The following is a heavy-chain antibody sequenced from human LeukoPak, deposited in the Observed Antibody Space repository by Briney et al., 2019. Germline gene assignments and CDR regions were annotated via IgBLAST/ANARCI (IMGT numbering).Heavy chain of an antibody. V-gene: IGHV1-2*02. Sequence: ASVKVSCKASGYTFTGYYMHWVRQAPGQGLEWMGWINPNSGGTNYAQKFQGRVTMTRDTSISTAYMELSRLRSDDTAVYYCARGRLFPKYYYDSSGYYPFDYWGQGTLVTVSS. CDR1: GYTFTGYY. CDR3: ARGRLFPKYYYDSSGYYPFDY. D-gene: IGHD3-22*01. CDR2: INPNSGGT. J-gene: IGHJ4*02.